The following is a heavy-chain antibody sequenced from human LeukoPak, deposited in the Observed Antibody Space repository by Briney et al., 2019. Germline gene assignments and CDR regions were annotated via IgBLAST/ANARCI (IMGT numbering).Heavy chain of an antibody. CDR3: ARGQHSPDY. CDR2: IWYDGTNK. J-gene: IGHJ4*02. V-gene: IGHV3-33*01. D-gene: IGHD2-15*01. CDR1: GFTFRTYG. Sequence: PGGSLRLSCAASGFTFRTYGMQWVRQAPGKGLEWLADIWYDGTNKYYIDSVKRRFTISRDNSKNTLYLQINSLRPEDTAVYFCARGQHSPDYWGQGTLVTVSS.